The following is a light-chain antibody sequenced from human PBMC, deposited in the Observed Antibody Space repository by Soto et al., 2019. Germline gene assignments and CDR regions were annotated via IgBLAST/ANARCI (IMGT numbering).Light chain of an antibody. CDR2: GAS. CDR3: QQYGSSPCT. V-gene: IGKV3-20*01. J-gene: IGKJ1*01. Sequence: EIVLTQSPGTLSLSPGERATLSCRASQSVSSSYLAWYQQKPGQAPRLLIYGASSRATGIPDRFSGSGSGTDFIFTISRLEPEDFAVYYCQQYGSSPCTFGQGTKVEIK. CDR1: QSVSSSY.